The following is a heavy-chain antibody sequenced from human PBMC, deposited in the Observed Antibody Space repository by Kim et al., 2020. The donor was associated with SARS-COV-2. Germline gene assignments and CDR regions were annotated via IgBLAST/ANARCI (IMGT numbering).Heavy chain of an antibody. CDR3: AREFKLGKYYYYGMDV. D-gene: IGHD7-27*01. Sequence: GGSLRLSCAASGFTFSSYDMHWVRQATGKGLEWVSAIGTAGDTYYPGSVKGRFTISRENAKNSLYLQMNSLRAGDTAVYYCAREFKLGKYYYYGMDVWGQGTTVTVSS. CDR2: IGTAGDT. V-gene: IGHV3-13*04. J-gene: IGHJ6*02. CDR1: GFTFSSYD.